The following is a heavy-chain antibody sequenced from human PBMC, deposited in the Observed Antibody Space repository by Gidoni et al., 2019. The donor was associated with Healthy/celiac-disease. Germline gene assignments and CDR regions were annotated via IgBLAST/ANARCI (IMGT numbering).Heavy chain of an antibody. CDR1: GFTFSRYA. CDR2: ISSNGGST. D-gene: IGHD6-13*01. Sequence: EVQLVESGGGLVQPGGSLRLSCSASGFTFSRYAMHWVRQAPGKGLEYVSAISSNGGSTYYADSVKGRFTISRDNSKNTLYLQMSSLRAEDTAVYYCVKVIAAAGYDFDYWGQGTLVTVSS. CDR3: VKVIAAAGYDFDY. V-gene: IGHV3-64D*06. J-gene: IGHJ4*02.